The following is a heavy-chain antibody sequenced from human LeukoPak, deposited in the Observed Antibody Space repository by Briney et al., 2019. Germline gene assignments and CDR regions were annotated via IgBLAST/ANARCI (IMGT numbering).Heavy chain of an antibody. CDR1: GFTFSSYA. CDR3: AKSASLRYFDWLFFGGYFDY. J-gene: IGHJ4*02. Sequence: PGGSLRLSCAASGFTFSSYAMSWVRQAPGKGLEWVSAISGSGGSTYCADSVKGRFTISRDNSKNTLYLQMNSLRAEDTAVYYCAKSASLRYFDWLFFGGYFDYWGQGTLVTVSS. V-gene: IGHV3-23*01. CDR2: ISGSGGST. D-gene: IGHD3-9*01.